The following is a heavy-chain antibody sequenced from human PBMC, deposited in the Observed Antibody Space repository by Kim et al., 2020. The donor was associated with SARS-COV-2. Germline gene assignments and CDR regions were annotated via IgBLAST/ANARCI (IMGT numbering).Heavy chain of an antibody. D-gene: IGHD3-10*01. V-gene: IGHV3-49*03. CDR2: IRSKAYGGTT. CDR3: TRDSLSQTWLWFGEPPLFFDY. J-gene: IGHJ4*02. Sequence: GGSLRLSCTASGFTFGDYAMSWFRQAPGKGLEWVGFIRSKAYGGTTEYAASVKGRFTISRDDSKSIAYLQMNSLKTEDTAVYYCTRDSLSQTWLWFGEPPLFFDYWGQGTLVTVSS. CDR1: GFTFGDYA.